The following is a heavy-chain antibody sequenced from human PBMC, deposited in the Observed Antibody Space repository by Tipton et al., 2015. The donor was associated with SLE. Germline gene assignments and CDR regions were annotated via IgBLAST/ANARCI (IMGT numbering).Heavy chain of an antibody. V-gene: IGHV4-39*07. CDR3: ARPLHLTWDGKKFIRPIAYCGGDCFLFAFDI. CDR1: GGSISTNTYY. D-gene: IGHD2-21*01. Sequence: TLSLTCTVSGGSISTNTYYWAWIRQPPGKGLEWIGSIFYSGSPFYNPSLRSRVTISADTSKNQFSLKLNSVTAADTAVYYCARPLHLTWDGKKFIRPIAYCGGDCFLFAFDIWGQGTTVTVSS. CDR2: IFYSGSP. J-gene: IGHJ3*02.